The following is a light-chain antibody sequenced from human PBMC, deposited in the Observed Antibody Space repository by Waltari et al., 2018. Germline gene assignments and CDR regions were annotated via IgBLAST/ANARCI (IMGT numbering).Light chain of an antibody. CDR2: EGF. CDR1: SSDVGNYKL. CDR3: CSCVRSGEM. Sequence: QSALTQPASVSGSPGQSITISCTGPSSDVGNYKLVSWYQQHPGNAPKPIIYEGFRRPSGVSARFSGSQSGNTASLTVSGLQAEDEADYYCCSCVRSGEMFGEWTKLTVL. J-gene: IGLJ3*02. V-gene: IGLV2-23*01.